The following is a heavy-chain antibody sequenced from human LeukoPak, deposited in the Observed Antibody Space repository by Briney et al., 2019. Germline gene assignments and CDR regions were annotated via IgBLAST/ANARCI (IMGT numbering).Heavy chain of an antibody. J-gene: IGHJ4*02. CDR2: IYYSGST. CDR1: GGSISSYY. Sequence: SETLSLTCTVSGGSISSYYWSWIRQPPGRRLEWIGYIYYSGSTNYNPSLKSRLTISLDTSKNQFSLKLSSVTAADTAVYYCARVLNPWFGEFAFDYWGQGALVIVSS. D-gene: IGHD3-10*01. CDR3: ARVLNPWFGEFAFDY. V-gene: IGHV4-59*01.